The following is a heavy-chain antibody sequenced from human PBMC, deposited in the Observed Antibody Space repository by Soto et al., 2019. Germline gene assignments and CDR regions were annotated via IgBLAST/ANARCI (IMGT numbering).Heavy chain of an antibody. J-gene: IGHJ3*02. CDR1: GFTFSSYS. Sequence: GGSLRLSCAASGFTFSSYSMNCVRQAPGKGLEWVSSISSSSSYIYYADSVKGRFTISRDNAKNSLYLQMNSLRAEDTAVYYCARIVVVITTPRSDAFDIWGHGTMVTVSS. CDR3: ARIVVVITTPRSDAFDI. V-gene: IGHV3-21*01. CDR2: ISSSSSYI. D-gene: IGHD3-22*01.